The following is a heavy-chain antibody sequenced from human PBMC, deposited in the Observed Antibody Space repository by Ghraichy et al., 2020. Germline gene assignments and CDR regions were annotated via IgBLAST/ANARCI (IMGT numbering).Heavy chain of an antibody. CDR1: GFTFSSYW. V-gene: IGHV3-74*01. CDR3: TRDDYGDYGDY. J-gene: IGHJ4*02. Sequence: LSLTCAASGFTFSSYWMHWVRQAPGKGLVWVSHINSDGSSTAYADSVKGRFTISRDNAKNTLYLQMSSLRAEDTAVYYCTRDDYGDYGDYWGQGTLVTVSS. CDR2: INSDGSST. D-gene: IGHD4-17*01.